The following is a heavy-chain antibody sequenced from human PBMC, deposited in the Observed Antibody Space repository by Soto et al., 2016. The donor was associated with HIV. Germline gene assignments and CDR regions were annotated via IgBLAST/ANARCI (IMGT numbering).Heavy chain of an antibody. V-gene: IGHV4-34*02. Sequence: QVQLQQWGAGLLKASETLSLTCAVYGGSFSDYHWSWIRQPPGKGLEWIGEINHSGTTTYNPPFRSRVVISVDTSKNQFSLRLTSVTAADTGVYYCARLQKGFYESSGYYDFWGQGNLVTVSS. CDR3: ARLQKGFYESSGYYDF. D-gene: IGHD3-22*01. CDR2: INHSGTT. CDR1: GGSFSDYH. J-gene: IGHJ4*02.